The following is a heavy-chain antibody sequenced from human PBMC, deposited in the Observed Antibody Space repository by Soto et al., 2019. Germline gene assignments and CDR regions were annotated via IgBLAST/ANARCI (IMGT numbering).Heavy chain of an antibody. J-gene: IGHJ4*02. CDR1: GFTFSDFE. CDR3: ARRTGTAPRFDY. Sequence: QVQLVESGGGVVQPGRSLRLSCSASGFTFSDFEMYWVRQAPGKGLDWVSLISYDGSNQYYAGSVKGRFTVSRDNSKNTLFLLMNSLRPEDPAVYFCARRTGTAPRFDYWGQGTLVTVSS. CDR2: ISYDGSNQ. D-gene: IGHD1-7*01. V-gene: IGHV3-30-3*01.